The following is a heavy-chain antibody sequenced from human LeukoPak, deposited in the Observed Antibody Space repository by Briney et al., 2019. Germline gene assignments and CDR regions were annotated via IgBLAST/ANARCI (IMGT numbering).Heavy chain of an antibody. D-gene: IGHD6-13*01. CDR1: GGTFSSYA. Sequence: GASVKVSCKASGGTFSSYAISWVRQAPGQGLEWMGRIIPILGIANYAQKLQGRVTITADKSTSTAYMELSSLRSEDTAVYYCARASSSWYDNWFDPWGQGTLVTVSS. CDR2: IIPILGIA. J-gene: IGHJ5*02. CDR3: ARASSSWYDNWFDP. V-gene: IGHV1-69*04.